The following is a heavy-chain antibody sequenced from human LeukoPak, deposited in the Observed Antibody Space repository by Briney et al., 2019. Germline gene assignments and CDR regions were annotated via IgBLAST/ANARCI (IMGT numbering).Heavy chain of an antibody. V-gene: IGHV4-59*08. CDR1: AGSISSYY. D-gene: IGHD6-19*01. CDR2: IYYSGST. CDR3: ARPHRDSSGWRDAFDI. J-gene: IGHJ3*02. Sequence: SETLSLTSTVAAGSISSYYWSWVRPPPGRGLGWNGYIYYSGSTNYNPSLKSRVTISVDTSKNQFSLKLSSVTAADTAVYYCARPHRDSSGWRDAFDIWGQGTMVTVSS.